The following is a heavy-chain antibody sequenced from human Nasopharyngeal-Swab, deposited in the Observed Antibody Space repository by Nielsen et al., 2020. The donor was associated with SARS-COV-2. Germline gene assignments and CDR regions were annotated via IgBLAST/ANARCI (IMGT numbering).Heavy chain of an antibody. CDR1: GFTFSSYA. D-gene: IGHD2-21*02. CDR2: ISYDGSNK. V-gene: IGHV3-30-3*01. J-gene: IGHJ6*03. Sequence: GGSLRLSCAASGFTFSSYAMHWVRQAPGKGLEWVAVISYDGSNKYYADSVKGRFIISRDNSKNTLYLQMNSLRAEDTAVYYCARGAPEHSVVVTAKYYYYMDVWGKGTTVTVSS. CDR3: ARGAPEHSVVVTAKYYYYMDV.